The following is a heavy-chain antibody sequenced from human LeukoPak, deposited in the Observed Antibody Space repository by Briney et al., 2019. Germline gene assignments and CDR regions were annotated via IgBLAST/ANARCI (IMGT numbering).Heavy chain of an antibody. CDR3: AKTSLSDASGHYYFMDV. CDR1: GFSFSSYA. V-gene: IGHV3-30*02. Sequence: VGALRLSCAASGFSFSSYAMGWVRPAPGKGREWVAFIRFDGTSKYYADSLKGPFTLSRDNSQNTVSLQVNNLRTEDTALYYCAKTSLSDASGHYYFMDVWGKGTTVTVSS. CDR2: IRFDGTSK. D-gene: IGHD3-3*01. J-gene: IGHJ6*03.